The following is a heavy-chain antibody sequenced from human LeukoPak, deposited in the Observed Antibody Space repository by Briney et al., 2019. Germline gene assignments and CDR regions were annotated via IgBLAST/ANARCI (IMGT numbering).Heavy chain of an antibody. CDR2: IWYDGSNE. J-gene: IGHJ4*02. D-gene: IGHD3-22*01. Sequence: QPGRSLRLSCAASGFTISSYGMHWVRQAPGKGLEWVAVIWYDGSNEYYADSVKGRFTISRDNSKNTLYLQMNSLRVEDTAVYYCARDYSAMIVVEYAHFDYWGQGTLVTVSS. V-gene: IGHV3-33*01. CDR3: ARDYSAMIVVEYAHFDY. CDR1: GFTISSYG.